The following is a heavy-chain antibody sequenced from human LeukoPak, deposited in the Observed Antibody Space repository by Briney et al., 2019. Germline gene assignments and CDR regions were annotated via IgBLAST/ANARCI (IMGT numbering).Heavy chain of an antibody. CDR3: ARETPYCSSTSCYDEDYYYGMDV. D-gene: IGHD2-2*01. CDR1: GFTFSSYW. V-gene: IGHV3-74*01. Sequence: GRSLRLSCAASGFTFSSYWMHWVRQAPGKGLVWVSRINSDGSSRSSADSVKGLFTISRDNAKNTLYLQMNSLRAEDTAVYYCARETPYCSSTSCYDEDYYYGMDVWGQGTTVSVSS. CDR2: INSDGSSR. J-gene: IGHJ6*02.